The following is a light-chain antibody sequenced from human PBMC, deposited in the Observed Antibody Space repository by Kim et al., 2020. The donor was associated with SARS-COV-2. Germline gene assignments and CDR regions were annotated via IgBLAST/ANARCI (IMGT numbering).Light chain of an antibody. CDR2: GAS. CDR1: QSVSSN. J-gene: IGKJ2*01. Sequence: VSPGERATLSCRASQSVSSNLAWFQQKPGQAPRLLIYGASTRATGFPARFSGSGSGTEFTLTISSLQSEDFAVYYCQQYYNWPPFTFGQGTKLEI. CDR3: QQYYNWPPFT. V-gene: IGKV3-15*01.